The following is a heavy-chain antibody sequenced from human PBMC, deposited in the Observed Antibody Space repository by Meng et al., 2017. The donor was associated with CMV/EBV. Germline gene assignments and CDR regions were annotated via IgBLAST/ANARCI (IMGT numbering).Heavy chain of an antibody. CDR3: ARGEYSRAWYGGFVHY. D-gene: IGHD6-6*01. V-gene: IGHV3-23*01. J-gene: IGHJ4*02. CDR1: GFTFTSYA. CDR2: ISYNSDTT. Sequence: SGFTFTSYAMNWVRQAPGKGLEWVAAISYNSDTTYYADSVKGRFTISRENSKNTLFLQMNSLRDDDTAVYYCARGEYSRAWYGGFVHYWGQGTLVTVSS.